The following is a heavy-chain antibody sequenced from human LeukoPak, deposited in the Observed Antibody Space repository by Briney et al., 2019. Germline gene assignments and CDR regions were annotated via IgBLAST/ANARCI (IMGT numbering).Heavy chain of an antibody. CDR3: ARGRNRSVYI. D-gene: IGHD1-14*01. CDR1: GVSFSGYY. V-gene: IGHV4-34*01. Sequence: SETLSLTCAVYGVSFSGYYWSWIRQPPGKGLEWIGEINHSGSTNYNPSLKGRVTMSVDTSKNQFSLKLSSVTAADTAVYYCARGRNRSVYIWGQGTMVTVSS. J-gene: IGHJ3*02. CDR2: INHSGST.